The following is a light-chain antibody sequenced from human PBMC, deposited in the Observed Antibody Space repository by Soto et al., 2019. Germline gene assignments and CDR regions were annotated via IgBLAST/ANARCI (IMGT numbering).Light chain of an antibody. J-gene: IGKJ1*01. CDR1: QSVSSY. Sequence: EIVLTQSPATLSLSPGERATLSCRASQSVSSYLAWYQQKPGQAPRLLIYDASNRATAIPSRFSGSGSGTELTLTISCLEPGDLAVYYCQERSNWWTFGQGTKVEIK. CDR3: QERSNWWT. V-gene: IGKV3-11*01. CDR2: DAS.